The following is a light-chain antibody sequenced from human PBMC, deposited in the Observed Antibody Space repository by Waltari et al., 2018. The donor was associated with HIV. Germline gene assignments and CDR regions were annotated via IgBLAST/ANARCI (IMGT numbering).Light chain of an antibody. CDR1: NDDIGSYIY. CDR2: DVS. V-gene: IGLV2-14*03. CDR3: TSYTSLTTVV. Sequence: QSVLTQPASVSGSPGQSITISCTGTNDDIGSYIYVSWYQQHPGKAPKLLMYDVSSRPSGVSYRFSGSKSGHTASLTISGIQTEDEAHYYCTSYTSLTTVVFGGGTKLTVL. J-gene: IGLJ2*01.